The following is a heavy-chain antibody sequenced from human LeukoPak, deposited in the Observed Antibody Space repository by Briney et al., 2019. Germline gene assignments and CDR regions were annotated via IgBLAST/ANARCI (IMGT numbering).Heavy chain of an antibody. CDR2: IYYSGST. Sequence: PSETLSLTCTVSGGSISSYYWSWIRQPPGKGLEWIGYIYYSGSTNYNPSLKSRVTISVDTSKNQFSLKLSSVTAADTAVYYCARDGNKGNSSPFWQGYNWFDPWGQGTLVTVSS. V-gene: IGHV4-59*01. J-gene: IGHJ5*02. D-gene: IGHD1-7*01. CDR1: GGSISSYY. CDR3: ARDGNKGNSSPFWQGYNWFDP.